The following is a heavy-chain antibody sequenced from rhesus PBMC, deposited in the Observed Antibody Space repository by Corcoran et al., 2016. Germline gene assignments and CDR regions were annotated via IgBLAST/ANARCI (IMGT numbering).Heavy chain of an antibody. D-gene: IGHD6-31*01. J-gene: IGHJ4*01. CDR2: IYGSSTST. CDR3: ARAHGVIAAAGTLDY. V-gene: IGHV4S10*01. Sequence: QVQLQESGPGVVKPSETLSLTCAVSGGSISDSYRWSWIRQPPGKGLEWIGYIYGSSTSTNYNPSLKSRVTISKDTSKNQFSLKLSSVTAADTAVYYCARAHGVIAAAGTLDYWGQGVLVTVSS. CDR1: GGSISDSYR.